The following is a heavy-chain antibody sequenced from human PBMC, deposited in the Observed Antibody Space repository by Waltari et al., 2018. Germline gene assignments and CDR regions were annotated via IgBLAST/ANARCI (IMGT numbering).Heavy chain of an antibody. CDR1: GFSLSSYA. D-gene: IGHD1-26*01. Sequence: QVPLVESGGGVVQPGRYLRLSGAASGFSLSSYARHWVRQAPGKGLEWVAGISDEEREDYIGSVQGRFTISRENSKNMVFMQMNSLREEDVGVYYCARDVGFPDYYFDIWGQGTLVTVTS. V-gene: IGHV3-30*04. CDR2: ISDEERE. J-gene: IGHJ4*02. CDR3: ARDVGFPDYYFDI.